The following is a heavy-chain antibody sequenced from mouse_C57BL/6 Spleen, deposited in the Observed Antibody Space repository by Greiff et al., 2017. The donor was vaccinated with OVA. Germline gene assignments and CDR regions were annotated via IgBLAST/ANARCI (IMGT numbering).Heavy chain of an antibody. CDR2: FYPGSGSI. D-gene: IGHD2-5*01. Sequence: QVQLKESGAELVKPGASVKLSCKASGYTFTEYTLHWVKQRSGQGLEWIGWFYPGSGSIKYNEKFKDKATLTADKSSRTVYMELSSLTSEDAAVYVCARHEERGHHSNPRFAYWGQGTLVTVSA. V-gene: IGHV1-62-2*01. J-gene: IGHJ3*01. CDR3: ARHEERGHHSNPRFAY. CDR1: GYTFTEYT.